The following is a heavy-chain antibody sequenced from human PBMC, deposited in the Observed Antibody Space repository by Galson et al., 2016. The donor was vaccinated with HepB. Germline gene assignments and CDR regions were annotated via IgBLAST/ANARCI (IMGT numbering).Heavy chain of an antibody. CDR1: GFSFGSYA. D-gene: IGHD6-19*01. J-gene: IGHJ3*02. Sequence: SLRLSCAASGFSFGSYAMHWVRQTPAKGLEWVAVISGDGTNKYYADSVKGRFTISGDNSKSTLYLQMSSLRADDTAVYSCAKKGYSSGKFDAFDIWGQGTVVTVSS. CDR2: ISGDGTNK. CDR3: AKKGYSSGKFDAFDI. V-gene: IGHV3-30*18.